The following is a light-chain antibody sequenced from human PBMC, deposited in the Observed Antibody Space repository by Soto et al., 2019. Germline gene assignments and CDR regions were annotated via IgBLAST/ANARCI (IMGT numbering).Light chain of an antibody. CDR2: KDS. CDR1: RSLVYSDGNAY. V-gene: IGKV2-30*01. Sequence: DVVMTQSPLSLPVTLGQPASISCRSSRSLVYSDGNAYLNWFQQRPGHSPRRLIYKDSNRDSGVPGRFRCSGSGPDITLQISRVEDEDVGVYYCMQATHWPPTFGRGTRVEIK. J-gene: IGKJ1*01. CDR3: MQATHWPPT.